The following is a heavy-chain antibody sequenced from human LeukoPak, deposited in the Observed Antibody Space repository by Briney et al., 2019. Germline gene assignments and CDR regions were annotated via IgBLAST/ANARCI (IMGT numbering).Heavy chain of an antibody. D-gene: IGHD6-19*01. CDR2: ISAYNGNT. CDR1: GYTFTSYG. V-gene: IGHV1-18*01. J-gene: IGHJ4*02. Sequence: ASVTVSCKASGYTFTSYGISWVRQAPGQGLEWMGWISAYNGNTNYAQKLQGRVTMTTDTSTSTAYMELRSLRSDDTAVYYCARNSIAVAARGHIDYWGQGTLVTVSS. CDR3: ARNSIAVAARGHIDY.